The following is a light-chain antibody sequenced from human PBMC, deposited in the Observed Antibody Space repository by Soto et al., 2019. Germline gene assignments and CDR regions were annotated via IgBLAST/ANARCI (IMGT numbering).Light chain of an antibody. Sequence: EIELTQSPATLSLSPGETATLSCRASQNVDKFLAWYQQRPGQPPRLLIFDSSNRATGVPVRFSGSGSGTVFTLTIGSLEPEHSAVYYCQQRKNWPPITFGQGTRLEIK. CDR2: DSS. CDR3: QQRKNWPPIT. V-gene: IGKV3-11*01. J-gene: IGKJ5*01. CDR1: QNVDKF.